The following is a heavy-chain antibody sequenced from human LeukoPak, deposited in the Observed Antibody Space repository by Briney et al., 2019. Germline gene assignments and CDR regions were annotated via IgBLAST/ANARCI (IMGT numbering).Heavy chain of an antibody. D-gene: IGHD3-3*01. CDR1: RYIYNSYD. CDR2: ICCSGGWS. V-gene: IGHV3-23*01. J-gene: IGHJ6*02. CDR3: AKGRDDFWCGYWSGYGMDV. Sequence: GGPQRLSCTASRYIYNSYDVRWAREAPGKALEGVIHICCSGGWSCYDDFVEVRFTISRDNSRNTLYLQMNSLRAEDTAVYYCAKGRDDFWCGYWSGYGMDVWGQGTTVTVSS.